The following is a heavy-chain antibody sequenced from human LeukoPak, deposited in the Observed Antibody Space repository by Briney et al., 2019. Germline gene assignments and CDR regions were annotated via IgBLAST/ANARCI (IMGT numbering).Heavy chain of an antibody. V-gene: IGHV1-69*13. CDR2: IIPIFGTA. D-gene: IGHD2-15*01. CDR1: GGTFSNYS. Sequence: SVKVSCKASGGTFSNYSISWVRPAPGQGLEWVGGIIPIFGTANYAQKFQGRVTITADESTSTAYMELSSLRSEDTAVYYCAATATLGFRFDPWGQGTLVTVSS. J-gene: IGHJ5*02. CDR3: AATATLGFRFDP.